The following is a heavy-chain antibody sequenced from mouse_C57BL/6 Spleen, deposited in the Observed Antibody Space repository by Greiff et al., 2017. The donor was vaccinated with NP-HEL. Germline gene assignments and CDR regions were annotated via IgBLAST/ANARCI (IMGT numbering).Heavy chain of an antibody. CDR3: ARWDYYGSRYFDV. D-gene: IGHD1-1*01. CDR2: IHPNSGST. CDR1: GYTFTSYW. J-gene: IGHJ1*03. Sequence: VQLQQPGAELVKPGASVTLSCKASGYTFTSYWMHWVKQRPGQGLEWIGMIHPNSGSTNYNEKFKSKATLTVDKSSSTAYRQLSSLTSEDSAVYYCARWDYYGSRYFDVWGTGTTVTVSS. V-gene: IGHV1-64*01.